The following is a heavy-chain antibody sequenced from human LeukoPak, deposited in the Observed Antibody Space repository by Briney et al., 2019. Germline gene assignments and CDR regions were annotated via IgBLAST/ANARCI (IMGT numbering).Heavy chain of an antibody. CDR1: GFTFSSYA. CDR3: VRLLPSGSYYGHFDY. J-gene: IGHJ4*02. Sequence: GGSLRLSCAASGFTFSSYAMSWVRQAPGKGLEWVSAISGSGGSTYYADSVKGRFTISRDNSKNTLYLQMNSLRAEDTAVYYCVRLLPSGSYYGHFDYWGQGTLVTVSS. CDR2: ISGSGGST. D-gene: IGHD1-26*01. V-gene: IGHV3-23*01.